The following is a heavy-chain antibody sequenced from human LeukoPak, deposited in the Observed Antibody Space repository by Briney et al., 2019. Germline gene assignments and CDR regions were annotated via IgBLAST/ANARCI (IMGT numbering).Heavy chain of an antibody. J-gene: IGHJ4*02. CDR2: IIPIFGTA. CDR1: GGTFSSYA. Sequence: ASVKVSCKASGGTFSSYAISWVRQAPGQGLEWMGGIIPIFGTANYAQKFQGRVTITADESTSTAYMELSSLRSEDTAVYYCARTNYYDSSGYSTFDYWGQGTLVTVSS. V-gene: IGHV1-69*13. D-gene: IGHD3-22*01. CDR3: ARTNYYDSSGYSTFDY.